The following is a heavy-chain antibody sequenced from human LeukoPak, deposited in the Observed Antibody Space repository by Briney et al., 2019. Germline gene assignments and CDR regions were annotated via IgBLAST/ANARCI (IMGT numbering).Heavy chain of an antibody. CDR1: GGSFSGYY. J-gene: IGHJ3*02. CDR2: IFYTGIT. V-gene: IGHV4-59*08. CDR3: ARRNVVVPATMARAFDI. Sequence: SETLSLTCTVSGGSFSGYYWSWIRQPPGKGLEWVGYIFYTGITNYSPSLRSRVTISGDTSKNQFSLKLSSVTAADTAVYYCARRNVVVPATMARAFDIWGQGTMVTVPS. D-gene: IGHD2-2*01.